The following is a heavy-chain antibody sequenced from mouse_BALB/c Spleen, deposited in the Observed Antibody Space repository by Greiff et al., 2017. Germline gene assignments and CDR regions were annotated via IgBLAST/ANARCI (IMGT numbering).Heavy chain of an antibody. J-gene: IGHJ4*01. V-gene: IGHV5-12-2*01. CDR1: GFTFSSYT. Sequence: EVMLVESGGGLVQPGGSLKLSCAASGFTFSSYTMSWVRQTPEKRLEWVAYISNGGGSTYYPDTVKGRFTISRDNAKNTLYLQMSSLKSEDTAMYYCASAYNRYPMDYWGQGTSVTVSS. CDR2: ISNGGGST. CDR3: ASAYNRYPMDY. D-gene: IGHD2-14*01.